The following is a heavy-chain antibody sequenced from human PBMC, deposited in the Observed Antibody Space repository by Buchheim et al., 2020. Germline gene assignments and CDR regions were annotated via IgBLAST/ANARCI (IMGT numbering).Heavy chain of an antibody. V-gene: IGHV3-30*03. J-gene: IGHJ6*02. D-gene: IGHD2/OR15-2a*01. CDR3: ARDDSTNYYGMDV. Sequence: QVQLLQSGGAVVQPGGSLRLSCAVSGFTMSHYGMHWVRHVPGKGLEWVAFISYDGRNTYYADSVEGRFTISRDTSKNMLYLQMNSLRAEDTAVYYCARDDSTNYYGMDVWGQGTT. CDR2: ISYDGRNT. CDR1: GFTMSHYG.